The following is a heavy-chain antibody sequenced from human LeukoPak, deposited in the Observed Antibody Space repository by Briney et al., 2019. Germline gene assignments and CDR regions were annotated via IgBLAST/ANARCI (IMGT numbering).Heavy chain of an antibody. D-gene: IGHD3-10*01. CDR3: ARSGGLVRGVIIAFDY. Sequence: ASVNVSCKASGYTFTGYYMHWVRQAPGQGLEWMGRINPNSGGTNYAQKFQGRVTMTRDTSISTAYMELSRLRSDDTAVYYCARSGGLVRGVIIAFDYWGQGTLVTVSS. CDR1: GYTFTGYY. V-gene: IGHV1-2*06. CDR2: INPNSGGT. J-gene: IGHJ4*02.